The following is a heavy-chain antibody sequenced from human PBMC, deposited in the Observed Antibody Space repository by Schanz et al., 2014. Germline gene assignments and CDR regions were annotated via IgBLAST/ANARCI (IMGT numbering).Heavy chain of an antibody. D-gene: IGHD6-19*01. CDR2: IYYSGST. V-gene: IGHV4-39*01. CDR1: GGSISSTFYY. J-gene: IGHJ4*02. Sequence: QLQLQESGPGLVKPSETLSLTCTVSGGSISSTFYYWGWIRQPPGKGLEWIGSIYYSGSTYYNAPLKSRAPIPVDTSKTQSPLKLTSVPAADSAVYYCARLWGGWRIPDYWGQGTLVTVSS. CDR3: ARLWGGWRIPDY.